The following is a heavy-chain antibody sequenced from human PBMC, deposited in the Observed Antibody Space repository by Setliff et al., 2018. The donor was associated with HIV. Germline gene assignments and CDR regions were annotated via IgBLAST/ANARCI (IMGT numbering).Heavy chain of an antibody. J-gene: IGHJ4*02. CDR3: ARLIHTGLLYFDY. Sequence: SETLSLTCFVSGVSISGHFWGWNRQPPGKGLEWIGYIYTSGTTEYNPSLDSRVTISVDTSRDQFSLNLRSVTAADTALYFCARLIHTGLLYFDYWGLGMLVTVSS. CDR1: GVSISGHF. CDR2: IYTSGTT. V-gene: IGHV4-4*09. D-gene: IGHD2-8*02.